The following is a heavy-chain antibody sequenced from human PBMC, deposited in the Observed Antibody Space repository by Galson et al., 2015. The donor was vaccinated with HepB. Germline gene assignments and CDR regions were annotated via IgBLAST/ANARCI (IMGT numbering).Heavy chain of an antibody. CDR3: ARSRDSDGYENYFDY. CDR2: IDPSGGSA. V-gene: IGHV1-46*03. Sequence: SVKVSCKASGYTFTTYYMHWVRQAPGQGLEWMGIIDPSGGSANYAQKFQGRVTMTRDTSTSTVFMDLRSLRPEDTAVYYCARSRDSDGYENYFDYWGQGTLVTVSS. J-gene: IGHJ4*02. D-gene: IGHD3-22*01. CDR1: GYTFTTYY.